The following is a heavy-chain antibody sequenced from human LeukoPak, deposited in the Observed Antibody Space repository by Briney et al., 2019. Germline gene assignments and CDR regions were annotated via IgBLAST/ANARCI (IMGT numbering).Heavy chain of an antibody. V-gene: IGHV4-61*01. Sequence: SETLSLTCTVSGYSISSGYYWGWIRQPPGKGLEWIGYIYYSGSTNYNPSLKSRVTISVDTSKNQFSLKLSSVTAADTAVYYCARERDGYNEFDYWGQGTLVTVSS. CDR3: ARERDGYNEFDY. CDR2: IYYSGST. CDR1: GYSISSGYY. D-gene: IGHD5-24*01. J-gene: IGHJ4*02.